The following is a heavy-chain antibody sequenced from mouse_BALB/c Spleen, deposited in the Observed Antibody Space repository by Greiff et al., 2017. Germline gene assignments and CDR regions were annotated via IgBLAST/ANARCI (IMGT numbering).Heavy chain of an antibody. Sequence: QVQLQQSGPELVKPGASVKISCKASGYAFSSSWMNWVKQRPGQGLEWIGRIYPGDGDTNYNGKFKGKATLTADKSSSTAYMQLSSLTSVDSAVYFCARDCNYRWGQGTPLTVSS. CDR1: GYAFSSSW. J-gene: IGHJ2*01. CDR3: ARDCNYR. CDR2: IYPGDGDT. D-gene: IGHD2-1*01. V-gene: IGHV1-82*01.